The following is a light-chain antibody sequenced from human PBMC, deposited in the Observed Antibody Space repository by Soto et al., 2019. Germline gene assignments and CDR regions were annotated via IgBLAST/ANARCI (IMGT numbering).Light chain of an antibody. CDR1: QNVNSN. CDR2: GAS. Sequence: EIVMTQSPASLSVSPGERATLSCRASQNVNSNLAWYQQKPGQAPRFLIYGASTRATGIPARFSGSGSGTEFTLTISSLQSEDFAVYYCHHYNNWPRTFXQGTKVDIK. V-gene: IGKV3-15*01. CDR3: HHYNNWPRT. J-gene: IGKJ1*01.